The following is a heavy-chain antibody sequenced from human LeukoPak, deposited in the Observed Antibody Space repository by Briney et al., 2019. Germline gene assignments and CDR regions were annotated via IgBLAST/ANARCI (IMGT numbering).Heavy chain of an antibody. D-gene: IGHD4-17*01. Sequence: GSLRLSCAASEFTFSSYWMSWVRQAPGMGLEWVANIKQDGGEKYYLDSVKGRFTVSRDNAKNSLYLQMSSLRAEDTAVYYCARVGARQILEYWGQGTLVTVPS. CDR2: IKQDGGEK. CDR3: ARVGARQILEY. V-gene: IGHV3-7*01. J-gene: IGHJ4*02. CDR1: EFTFSSYW.